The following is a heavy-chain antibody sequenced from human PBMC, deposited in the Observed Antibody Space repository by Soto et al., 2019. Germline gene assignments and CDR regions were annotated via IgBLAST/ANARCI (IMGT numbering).Heavy chain of an antibody. J-gene: IGHJ3*02. CDR2: ISYDGSNK. Sequence: GSLRLSCAASGFTFSSYAMHWVRQAPGKGLEWVAVISYDGSNKYYADSVKGRFTISRDNSKNTLYLQMNSLRAEDTAVYYCARSFYPTMIVVVITIGGLAFDIWGQGTMVTVSS. CDR3: ARSFYPTMIVVVITIGGLAFDI. V-gene: IGHV3-30-3*01. CDR1: GFTFSSYA. D-gene: IGHD3-22*01.